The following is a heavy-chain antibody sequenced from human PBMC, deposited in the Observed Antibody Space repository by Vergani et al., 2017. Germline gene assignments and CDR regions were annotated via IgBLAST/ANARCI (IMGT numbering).Heavy chain of an antibody. D-gene: IGHD1-26*01. V-gene: IGHV4-39*01. CDR1: GGSISSSSYY. CDR3: ARQGGSYRAAPFDY. CDR2: IYYSGST. Sequence: QVQLQESGPGLVKPSETLSLTCTVSGGSISSSSYYWGWIRQPPGKGLEWIGTIYYSGSTYYNPSLKSRVTISVDTSKNQFSLKLSSVTAADPAVYYCARQGGSYRAAPFDYWGQGTLVTVSS. J-gene: IGHJ4*02.